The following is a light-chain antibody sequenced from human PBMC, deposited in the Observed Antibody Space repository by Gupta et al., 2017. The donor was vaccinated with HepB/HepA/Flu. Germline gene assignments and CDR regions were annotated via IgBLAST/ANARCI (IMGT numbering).Light chain of an antibody. V-gene: IGKV3-15*01. CDR3: QQYNNWPQT. Sequence: EIVLTQSPATLSVSPGERATLSCRASQSVSSNLACYQQKPGQAPRLLIYGASTRATGIPSRFSGSGSGTEFTLTISSLHSEDFAVYYCQQYNNWPQTFGQGTKVEVK. CDR1: QSVSSN. J-gene: IGKJ1*01. CDR2: GAS.